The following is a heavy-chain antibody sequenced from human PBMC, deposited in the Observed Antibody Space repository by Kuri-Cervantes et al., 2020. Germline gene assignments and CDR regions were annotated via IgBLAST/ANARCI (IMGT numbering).Heavy chain of an antibody. J-gene: IGHJ4*02. CDR3: AKGSPLITMVRGVTEYFDY. V-gene: IGHV3-30-3*01. D-gene: IGHD3-10*01. Sequence: GGSLRLSCAASGFTFSSYAMHWVRQAPGKGLEWVAVISYDGSNKYYADSVKGRFTISRDNAKNSLYLQMNSLRAEDTAVYYCAKGSPLITMVRGVTEYFDYWGQGTLVTVSS. CDR1: GFTFSSYA. CDR2: ISYDGSNK.